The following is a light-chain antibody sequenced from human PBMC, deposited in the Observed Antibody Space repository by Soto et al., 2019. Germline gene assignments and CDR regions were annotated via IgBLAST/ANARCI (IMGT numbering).Light chain of an antibody. Sequence: EIVLTQSPGTLSLSPGERATLSCRAIQSVSNNYLAWYQQKPGQAPRLLIYGASSRATGIPDRFSGSGSGTDFTLTISRLEPEDFAVYYCQQYGSSPPITFGQGTRLEI. CDR2: GAS. J-gene: IGKJ5*01. CDR1: QSVSNNY. V-gene: IGKV3-20*01. CDR3: QQYGSSPPIT.